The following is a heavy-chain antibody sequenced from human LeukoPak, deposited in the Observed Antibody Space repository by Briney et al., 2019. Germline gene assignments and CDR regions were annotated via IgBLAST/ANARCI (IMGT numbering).Heavy chain of an antibody. J-gene: IGHJ5*02. D-gene: IGHD6-19*01. V-gene: IGHV3-30*18. CDR3: AKDWGSSGWYNWFDP. Sequence: GGSLRLSCAVSGFTIANHGMHWVRQAPGKGLEWVAMISHDGAAVYYGDSVKGRLTISRDNSNNTLYLQMNSLRVEDTAVYYCAKDWGSSGWYNWFDPWGQGTLVTVSS. CDR1: GFTIANHG. CDR2: ISHDGAAV.